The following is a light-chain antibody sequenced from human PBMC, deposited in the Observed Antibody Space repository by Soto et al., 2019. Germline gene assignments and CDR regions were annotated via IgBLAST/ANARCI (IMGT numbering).Light chain of an antibody. V-gene: IGKV1-12*01. Sequence: DIQMTQSPSSVSASVGDRVTITCRASQGVSSWLAWYQQRPGRAPKLLVYATSSWQSVVPSRFSGSGSGTHFTLTISSLQPEDFATYYCQQANSLPLTFGGGTKVEIK. CDR1: QGVSSW. CDR2: ATS. CDR3: QQANSLPLT. J-gene: IGKJ4*01.